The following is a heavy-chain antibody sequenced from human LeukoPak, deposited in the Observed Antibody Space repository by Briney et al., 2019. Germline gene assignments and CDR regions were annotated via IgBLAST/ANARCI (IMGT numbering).Heavy chain of an antibody. V-gene: IGHV3-30*18. CDR1: GLTFTIHS. D-gene: IGHD1-26*01. CDR2: ISHDGSNK. Sequence: GGSLRLSCAVSGLTFTIHSMHWVRQAPGKGLEWVAVISHDGSNKYYADSVKGRFTISRDNSKNTLYLQMNSLRAEDTAVYYCAKDLYSGTDYWGQGTLVTVSS. J-gene: IGHJ4*02. CDR3: AKDLYSGTDY.